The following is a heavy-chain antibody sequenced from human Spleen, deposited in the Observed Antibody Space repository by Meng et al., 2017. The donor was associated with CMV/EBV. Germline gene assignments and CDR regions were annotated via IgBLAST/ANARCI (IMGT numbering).Heavy chain of an antibody. V-gene: IGHV1-8*03. Sequence: ASVKVSCKASGYTFTSYYMHWVRQAAVQGLEWMGSVNPHSGSTGYAQKSRGRVTITADKSTSTAYMELSSLRSEETAVYYCARDIRGSDYYDGMDVWGQGTTVTVSS. D-gene: IGHD3-10*01. J-gene: IGHJ6*02. CDR3: ARDIRGSDYYDGMDV. CDR1: GYTFTSYY. CDR2: VNPHSGST.